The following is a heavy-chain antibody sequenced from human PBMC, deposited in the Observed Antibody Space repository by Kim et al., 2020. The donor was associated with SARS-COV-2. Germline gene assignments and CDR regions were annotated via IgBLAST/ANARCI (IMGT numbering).Heavy chain of an antibody. CDR3: ARVDYSNANYYYYYGMDV. Sequence: VKDRLTISRDNSKNTRYLQINSLRAEDTAVYYCARVDYSNANYYYYYGMDVWGQGTTVTVSS. V-gene: IGHV3-30*07. J-gene: IGHJ6*02. D-gene: IGHD4-4*01.